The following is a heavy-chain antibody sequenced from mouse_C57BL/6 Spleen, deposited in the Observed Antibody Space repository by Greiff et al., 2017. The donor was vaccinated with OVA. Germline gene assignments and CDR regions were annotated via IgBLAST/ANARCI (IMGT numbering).Heavy chain of an antibody. V-gene: IGHV5-4*01. D-gene: IGHD1-1*01. Sequence: EVQVVESGGGLVKPGGSLKLSCAASGFTFSSYAMSWVRQTPEKRLEWVATISDGGSYTYYPDNVKGRFTISRDNAKNNLYLQMSHLKSEDTAMYYCAREGGSRGFAYWGQGTLVTVSA. CDR1: GFTFSSYA. CDR3: AREGGSRGFAY. CDR2: ISDGGSYT. J-gene: IGHJ3*01.